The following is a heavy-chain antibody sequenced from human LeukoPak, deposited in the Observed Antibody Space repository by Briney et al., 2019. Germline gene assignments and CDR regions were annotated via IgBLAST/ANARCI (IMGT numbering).Heavy chain of an antibody. J-gene: IGHJ6*02. CDR2: ISSSGSTI. D-gene: IGHD2-2*01. CDR1: GFTFSDYY. V-gene: IGHV3-11*01. CDR3: TRRLDCSSTSCYYVPWARGYYYGMDV. Sequence: PGGSLRLSCAASGFTFSDYYMSWIRRAPGKGLEWVSYISSSGSTIYYADSVKGRFTISRDNAKNSLYLEMNSLRAEDTAVYYCTRRLDCSSTSCYYVPWARGYYYGMDVWGQGTTVTVSS.